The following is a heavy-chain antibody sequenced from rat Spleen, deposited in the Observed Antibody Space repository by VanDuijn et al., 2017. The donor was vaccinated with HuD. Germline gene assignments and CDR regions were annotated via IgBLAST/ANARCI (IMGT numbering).Heavy chain of an antibody. Sequence: EVQLLESDGGLVQPGRSLKLSCAASGFTFSDFYMAWVRPAPTKGLEWVATISYDGSSAYYRDSVKGRFTISRDNAKSTLYLQMDSLRSEDTATYYCARPPYNTYFDYWGQGVMVTVSS. CDR1: GFTFSDFY. J-gene: IGHJ2*01. CDR2: ISYDGSSA. V-gene: IGHV5-29*01. CDR3: ARPPYNTYFDY. D-gene: IGHD1-10*01.